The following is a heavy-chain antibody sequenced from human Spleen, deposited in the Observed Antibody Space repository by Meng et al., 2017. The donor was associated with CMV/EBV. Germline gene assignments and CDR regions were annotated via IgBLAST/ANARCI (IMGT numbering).Heavy chain of an antibody. V-gene: IGHV4-39*07. D-gene: IGHD3-10*01. CDR1: GGSISSSSYY. J-gene: IGHJ4*02. Sequence: VSGGSISSSSYYWGWLRQPPGKGLEWIGTMYYSGSTYYNPSLKSRVTISVDTSKNQFSLKLSSVTAADTAVYYCAREGITYGSIDYWGQGTLVTVSS. CDR3: AREGITYGSIDY. CDR2: MYYSGST.